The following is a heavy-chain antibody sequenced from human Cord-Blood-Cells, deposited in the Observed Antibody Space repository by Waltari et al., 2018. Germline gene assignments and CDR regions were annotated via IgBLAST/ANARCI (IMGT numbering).Heavy chain of an antibody. Sequence: QVQLVESGGGVVQPGKSLRRCCAAPGFAFSSDGMHWVRQAPGKGLEWVAVIWYDGSNKYYADSVKGRFTISRDNSKNTLYLQMNSLRAEDTAVYYCARDGLGYWGQGTLVTVSS. J-gene: IGHJ4*02. V-gene: IGHV3-33*01. CDR3: ARDGLGY. CDR2: IWYDGSNK. CDR1: GFAFSSDG.